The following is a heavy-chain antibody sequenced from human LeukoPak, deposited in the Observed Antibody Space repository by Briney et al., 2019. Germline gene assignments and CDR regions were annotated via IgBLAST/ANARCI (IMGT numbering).Heavy chain of an antibody. CDR1: GFTFSNAW. CDR2: IRSKTDGGTT. J-gene: IGHJ4*02. V-gene: IGHV3-15*01. CDR3: TTDRVVVVAVTRLDY. Sequence: GGSLRLSCAASGFTFSNAWMSWVRQAPGKGQEWVGRIRSKTDGGTTDYAAPVKGRFTISRDDSKNMLYLEMNSLRTEDTAVYYCTTDRVVVVAVTRLDYWGQGTLVTVSS. D-gene: IGHD2-15*01.